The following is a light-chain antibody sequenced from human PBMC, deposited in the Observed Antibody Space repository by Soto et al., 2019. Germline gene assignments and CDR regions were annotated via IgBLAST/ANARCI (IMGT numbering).Light chain of an antibody. CDR3: QQRGT. CDR2: DAS. J-gene: IGKJ1*01. CDR1: QRVSSY. Sequence: EIVLTQSPATLSLSPGARATLSCRASQRVSSYLAWYQQKPGQAPRLLIYDASNRATGIPARFSGSGSGTDFTLTISSLEPEDFAVYYCQQRGTFGQGTKVEIK. V-gene: IGKV3-11*01.